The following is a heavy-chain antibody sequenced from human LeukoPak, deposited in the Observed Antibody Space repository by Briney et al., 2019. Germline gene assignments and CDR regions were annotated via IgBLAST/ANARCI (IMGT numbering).Heavy chain of an antibody. V-gene: IGHV3-21*01. CDR1: GFTFSSYS. J-gene: IGHJ4*02. D-gene: IGHD2-2*01. CDR3: ATPVLQPATCDY. CDR2: ISSSSSYI. Sequence: GSLRLSCAASGFTFSSYSMNWVRQAPGKGLEWVSSISSSSSYIYYADSVKGRFTISRDNAKNSLYLQMNSLRAEDTAVYYCATPVLQPATCDYWGQGTLVTVSS.